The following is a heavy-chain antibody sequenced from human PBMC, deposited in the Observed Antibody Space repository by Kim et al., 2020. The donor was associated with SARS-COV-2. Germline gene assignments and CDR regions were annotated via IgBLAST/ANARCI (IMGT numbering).Heavy chain of an antibody. J-gene: IGHJ3*02. Sequence: GGSLRLSCAASGFTFDDYAMHWVRQAPGKGLEWVSLISGDGGSTYYADSVKGRFTISRDNSKNSLYLQMNSLRTEDTALYYCAKGGRYCSGGSCDVEDAFDIWGQGTMVTVSS. D-gene: IGHD2-15*01. CDR3: AKGGRYCSGGSCDVEDAFDI. CDR1: GFTFDDYA. V-gene: IGHV3-43*02. CDR2: ISGDGGST.